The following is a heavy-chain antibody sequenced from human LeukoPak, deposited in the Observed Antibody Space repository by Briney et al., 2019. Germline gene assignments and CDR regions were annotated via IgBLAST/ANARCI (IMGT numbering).Heavy chain of an antibody. V-gene: IGHV3-23*01. Sequence: GGSLRLSCAAPGFTFSSYAMSWVRQTPGKGLEWVSALSGSGASTYYAASVKGRFTISRDNSKNSLYLQMNSLRAEDTAVYYCAKDTYYYDRSGPHFGYWGQGTLVTVSS. J-gene: IGHJ4*02. CDR1: GFTFSSYA. D-gene: IGHD3-22*01. CDR2: LSGSGAST. CDR3: AKDTYYYDRSGPHFGY.